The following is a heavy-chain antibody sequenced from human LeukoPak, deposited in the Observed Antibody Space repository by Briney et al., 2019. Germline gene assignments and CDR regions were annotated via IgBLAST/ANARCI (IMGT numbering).Heavy chain of an antibody. V-gene: IGHV3-66*01. D-gene: IGHD3-10*01. J-gene: IGHJ4*02. CDR2: IYTGGST. CDR1: GFTVSSNY. CDR3: ARDQASGFDY. Sequence: GGSLRLSCVAFGFTVSSNYMNWVRQAPGKGLEWVSVIYTGGSTYYADSVKGRFTISRDNSKNTLYLQMNSLRAEDTAVYYCARDQASGFDYWGQGTLVTVSS.